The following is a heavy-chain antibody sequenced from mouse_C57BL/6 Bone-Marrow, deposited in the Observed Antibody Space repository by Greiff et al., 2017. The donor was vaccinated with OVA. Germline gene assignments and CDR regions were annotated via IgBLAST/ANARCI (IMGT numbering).Heavy chain of an antibody. J-gene: IGHJ3*01. V-gene: IGHV1-64*01. Sequence: QVQLQQPGAVLVKPGASVKLSCKASGDKRTSYWMNWVKQRPGQGLEWIGMIHPNSGSTNYNEKFKSKATLTVDKSSSTAYMQLSSLTSEDSAVYYCASGGGYYGGVWFAYWGQGTLVTVSA. CDR1: GDKRTSYW. D-gene: IGHD2-3*01. CDR3: ASGGGYYGGVWFAY. CDR2: IHPNSGST.